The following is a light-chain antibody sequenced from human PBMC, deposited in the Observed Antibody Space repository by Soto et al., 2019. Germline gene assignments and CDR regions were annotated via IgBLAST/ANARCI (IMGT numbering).Light chain of an antibody. J-gene: IGLJ1*01. CDR1: SSDVGGNNY. Sequence: QSALTQPPSASGSPGQSVTISCTGTSSDVGGNNYVSWYQQHPGKAPKLMIYEVSKRPSGVPDRFSGFKSGNAASLTVSGLQAEDEADYYCSSYAGNTIYVFGTGTKVTVL. CDR3: SSYAGNTIYV. V-gene: IGLV2-8*01. CDR2: EVS.